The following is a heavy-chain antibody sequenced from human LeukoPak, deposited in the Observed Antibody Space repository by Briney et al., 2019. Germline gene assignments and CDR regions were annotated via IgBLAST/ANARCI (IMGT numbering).Heavy chain of an antibody. J-gene: IGHJ4*02. V-gene: IGHV3-30*02. CDR2: IRYDGTNK. Sequence: GGSLRLSCATSGFTFSKNGMHWVRQGPGKGLEWVAFIRYDGTNKFYKESVTGRFTISRDNAKNSLYLQMNSLRAEDTAVYYCARGNKYSSGSNYFDYWGQGTLVTVSS. CDR3: ARGNKYSSGSNYFDY. D-gene: IGHD6-19*01. CDR1: GFTFSKNG.